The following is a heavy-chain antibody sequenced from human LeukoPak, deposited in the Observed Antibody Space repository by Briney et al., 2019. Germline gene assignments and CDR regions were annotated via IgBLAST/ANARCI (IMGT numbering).Heavy chain of an antibody. Sequence: PGGSLRLSCAASGFTFSNFEMNWVRQAPGEGLEWISYSSSSGSITHYGDSVRGRFTVSRDNAKSAVFLQMNSLRAEDTAVYYCARDNRGAYGSAFDIWGQGTMVLVSS. CDR3: ARDNRGAYGSAFDI. V-gene: IGHV3-48*03. CDR1: GFTFSNFE. CDR2: SSSSGSIT. J-gene: IGHJ3*02. D-gene: IGHD3-10*01.